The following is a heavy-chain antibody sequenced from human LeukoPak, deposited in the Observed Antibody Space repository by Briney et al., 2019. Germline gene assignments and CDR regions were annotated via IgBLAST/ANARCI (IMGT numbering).Heavy chain of an antibody. Sequence: GGSLRLSCAASGFTFSSYWMSWVRQAPGKGLEWVSSISGSGGSTYYADSVKGRFTISRDNSKNTLYLHMNSLRAEDTAVYYCAKNSEDIVVVPDARFDYWGQGTLVTVSS. V-gene: IGHV3-23*01. CDR3: AKNSEDIVVVPDARFDY. D-gene: IGHD2-2*01. CDR2: ISGSGGST. CDR1: GFTFSSYW. J-gene: IGHJ4*02.